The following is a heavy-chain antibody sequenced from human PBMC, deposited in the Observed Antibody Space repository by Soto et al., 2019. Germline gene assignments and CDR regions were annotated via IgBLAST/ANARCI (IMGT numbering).Heavy chain of an antibody. CDR3: ARALCGGGCLRRAFDI. Sequence: TETLSLTCAVYGESFSGYYWSWIRQPPGKGLEWIGEINHSGSTNYNPSLKSRVTISVDTSKNQFSLKLSSVTAADTAVYYCARALCGGGCLRRAFDIWGQGTMVTVSS. J-gene: IGHJ3*02. CDR2: INHSGST. V-gene: IGHV4-34*01. D-gene: IGHD2-21*02. CDR1: GESFSGYY.